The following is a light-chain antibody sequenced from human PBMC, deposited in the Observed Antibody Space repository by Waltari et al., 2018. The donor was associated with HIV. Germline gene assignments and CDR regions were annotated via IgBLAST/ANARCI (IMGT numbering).Light chain of an antibody. Sequence: QSVLTQPPSVSGAPGQRVTISCPGSSSNIGAGSEVHWYQQLPGTGPKLLIYDINNRPSGVPDRCSGTKSGTSASLAITGLQAEDEADYYCQSYDSSLSGVLFGGGTKLTVL. CDR3: QSYDSSLSGVL. CDR1: SSNIGAGSE. J-gene: IGLJ2*01. V-gene: IGLV1-40*01. CDR2: DIN.